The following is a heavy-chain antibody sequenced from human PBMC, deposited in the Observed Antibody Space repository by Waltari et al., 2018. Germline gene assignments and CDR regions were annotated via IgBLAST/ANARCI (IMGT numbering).Heavy chain of an antibody. CDR1: GYIFIDHY. CDR3: AREVVRTTMVDP. Sequence: QVQLVQSGAEVKKPGDSVKVSCKASGYIFIDHYIHWIRQAPGQGPEWVGRINPKSGVKKYAQNFQGRATMTRDTSVNTAYMQLTSLTSDDTALFYCAREVVRTTMVDPWGQGTLVTVSS. CDR2: INPKSGVK. V-gene: IGHV1-2*06. J-gene: IGHJ5*02. D-gene: IGHD1-1*01.